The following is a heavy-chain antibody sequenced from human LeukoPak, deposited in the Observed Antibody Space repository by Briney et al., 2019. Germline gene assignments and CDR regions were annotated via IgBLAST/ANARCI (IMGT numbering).Heavy chain of an antibody. J-gene: IGHJ4*02. V-gene: IGHV3-7*01. CDR1: GFTFSSYW. CDR3: ARDLHSSSWYQSALGY. Sequence: GGSLRLSCAASGFTFSSYWMSWVRQAPGKGLEWVANIKQDGSEKYYVDSVKGRFTISRDSAKNSLYLQMNSLGAEDTAVYYCARDLHSSSWYQSALGYWGQGTLVTVSS. D-gene: IGHD6-13*01. CDR2: IKQDGSEK.